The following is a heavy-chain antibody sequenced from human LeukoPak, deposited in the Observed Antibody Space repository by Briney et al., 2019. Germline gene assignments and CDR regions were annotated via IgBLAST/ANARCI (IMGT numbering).Heavy chain of an antibody. CDR1: GFTFSNYG. D-gene: IGHD3-22*01. CDR2: ISGSGGST. CDR3: AKRYYDSSGYTAALDY. J-gene: IGHJ4*02. Sequence: PGGSLRLSCAASGFTFSNYGMTWVRQAPGKGLEWVSAISGSGGSTYYADSVKGRFTISRDNSKNTLYLQMNSLRAEDTAVYYCAKRYYDSSGYTAALDYWGQGTLVTVSS. V-gene: IGHV3-23*01.